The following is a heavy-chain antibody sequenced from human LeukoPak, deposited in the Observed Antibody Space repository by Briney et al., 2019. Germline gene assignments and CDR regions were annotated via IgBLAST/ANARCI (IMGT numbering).Heavy chain of an antibody. D-gene: IGHD2-21*02. J-gene: IGHJ4*02. CDR3: ARDAGVTACDY. CDR2: INSDGSST. V-gene: IGHV3-74*01. CDR1: GFTFRSYW. Sequence: GGSLRLSCAASGFTFRSYWMHWVRQAPGKGLVWVSRINSDGSSTSYADSVKGRFTISRDNAKNTLYLQMNSLRAEDTAVYYCARDAGVTACDYWGQGTLVTVSS.